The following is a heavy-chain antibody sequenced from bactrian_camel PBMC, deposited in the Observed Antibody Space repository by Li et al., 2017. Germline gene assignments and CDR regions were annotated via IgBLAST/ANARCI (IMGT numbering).Heavy chain of an antibody. CDR2: IAGSGSP. CDR3: SADSCMKDGVSY. J-gene: IGHJ4*01. CDR1: GYAWYIYC. Sequence: HVQLVESGGDSVQPGGSLTLSCSTAGYAWYIYCMGWFRQAPGKEREGVAVIAGSGSPGYADSVKGRFTISRDNAKNTLYLRMTSLEPEDTAMYHCSADSCMKDGVSYWGHGTQVTVS. V-gene: IGHV3S53*01.